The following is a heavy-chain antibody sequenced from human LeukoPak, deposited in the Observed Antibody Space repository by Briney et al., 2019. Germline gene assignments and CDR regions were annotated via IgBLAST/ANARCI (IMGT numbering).Heavy chain of an antibody. CDR1: GYTLTELS. D-gene: IGHD3-22*01. CDR2: INPNSGGT. CDR3: ATGPNYYDSSGYYY. Sequence: ASVKVSCKVSGYTLTELSMHWVRQAPGQGLEWMGWINPNSGGTNYAQKFQGRVTMTRDTSISTAYMELSRLRSDDTAVYYCATGPNYYDSSGYYYWGQGTLVTVSS. J-gene: IGHJ4*02. V-gene: IGHV1-2*02.